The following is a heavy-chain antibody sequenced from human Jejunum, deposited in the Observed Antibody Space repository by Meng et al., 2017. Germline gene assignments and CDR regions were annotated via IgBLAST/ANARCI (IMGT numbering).Heavy chain of an antibody. D-gene: IGHD5-18*01. V-gene: IGHV4-61*08. CDR3: ARGSRGYSYG. Sequence: VQVQEAGPGLGRPSETLSLTCTGAGGSVSSAAYYWTWIRQPPGKGLEWIGYIYYSGGTTYSPSLNSRVNISIDTAKNQVSLKVSSVTAADTAVYYCARGSRGYSYGWGQGTLVTVSS. J-gene: IGHJ4*02. CDR2: IYYSGGT. CDR1: GGSVSSAAYY.